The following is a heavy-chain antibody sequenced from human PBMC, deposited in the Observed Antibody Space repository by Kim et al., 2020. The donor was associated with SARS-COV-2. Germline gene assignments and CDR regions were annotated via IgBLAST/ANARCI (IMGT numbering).Heavy chain of an antibody. V-gene: IGHV3-74*01. J-gene: IGHJ3*02. CDR1: GFALTNSW. CDR3: ILGAFEI. D-gene: IGHD7-27*01. CDR2: IYSDGTTT. Sequence: GGSLRLSCAASGFALTNSWMHWVRQAPGKGLVWVSHIYSDGTTTIYADSAKGRFTISRDNAKNTLYLQMNSLSFEDTAGYDCILGAFEIWGQGTMVTVSS.